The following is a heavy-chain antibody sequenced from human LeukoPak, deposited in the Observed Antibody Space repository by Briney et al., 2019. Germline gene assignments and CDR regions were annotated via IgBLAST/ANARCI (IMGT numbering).Heavy chain of an antibody. CDR2: INGDGRNI. V-gene: IGHV3-74*01. CDR3: TRDLMDYDVSTGLHHYYMDV. Sequence: GGSLRLSCVASGFTFSSYWMHRVRQDPRRGLVWVSRINGDGRNINYADSVRGRFTISRDNAKNTLYLQMNTLRVEDTAVYYCTRDLMDYDVSTGLHHYYMDVWGQGTTVTVSS. CDR1: GFTFSSYW. J-gene: IGHJ6*02. D-gene: IGHD3-9*01.